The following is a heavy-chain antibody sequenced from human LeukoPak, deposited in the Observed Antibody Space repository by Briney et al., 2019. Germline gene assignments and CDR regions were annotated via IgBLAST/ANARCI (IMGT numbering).Heavy chain of an antibody. J-gene: IGHJ4*02. CDR2: ISAYNGNT. Sequence: GASVKVSCKASGYTFTSYGISWVRQAPGQGLEWMGWISAYNGNTNYAQKLQGRVTMTTDTSTSTAYMELRSLRSDDTAVYYCARDQANVLLWFGELLSDDYWGQGTLVTVSS. CDR3: ARDQANVLLWFGELLSDDY. CDR1: GYTFTSYG. D-gene: IGHD3-10*01. V-gene: IGHV1-18*01.